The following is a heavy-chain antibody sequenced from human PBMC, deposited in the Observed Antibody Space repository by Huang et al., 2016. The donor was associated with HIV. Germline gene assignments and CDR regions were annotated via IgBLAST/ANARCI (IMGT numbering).Heavy chain of an antibody. Sequence: QVQLVESGGGVVQPGRSLRLSCAASGFPFNNHAIHWVSQAPGKGRDLVAVIANDGSNNYYADYVKGRFTSSRDSSKSTLFLHMTSLRTEDTAVYYCARAKDTWDAYDIWGQGTMVIVSS. CDR1: GFPFNNHA. V-gene: IGHV3-30-3*01. J-gene: IGHJ3*02. D-gene: IGHD5-18*01. CDR2: IANDGSNN. CDR3: ARAKDTWDAYDI.